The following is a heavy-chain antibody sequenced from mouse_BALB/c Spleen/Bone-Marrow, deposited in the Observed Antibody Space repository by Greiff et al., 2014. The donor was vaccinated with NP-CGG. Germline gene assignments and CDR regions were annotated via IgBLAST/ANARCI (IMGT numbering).Heavy chain of an antibody. D-gene: IGHD2-3*01. CDR3: GRWGDGYYYAMDY. Sequence: VQLKQSGPDLVKPGASVKLSCKASGYSFTGYFLNWVRQSHGERLEWVGRINPFNGDTFYNQKFKGKATLTVDKSSTTAHMELLSLTSEDSAVYYCGRWGDGYYYAMDYWGQGTSVTVSS. J-gene: IGHJ4*01. CDR2: INPFNGDT. CDR1: GYSFTGYF. V-gene: IGHV1-37*01.